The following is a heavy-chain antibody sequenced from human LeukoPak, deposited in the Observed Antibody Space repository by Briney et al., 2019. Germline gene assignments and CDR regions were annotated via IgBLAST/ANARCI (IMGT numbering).Heavy chain of an antibody. V-gene: IGHV4-30-4*01. CDR1: GGSISSGDYY. Sequence: TSSETLSLTCTVSGGSISSGDYYWSWIRQPPGKGLEWIGYIYYSGSTYYNPSLKSRVTISVDTSKNQFSLKLSSVTAADTAVYYCARGRGWYLYYFDYWGQGTLVTVSS. J-gene: IGHJ4*02. CDR2: IYYSGST. D-gene: IGHD6-19*01. CDR3: ARGRGWYLYYFDY.